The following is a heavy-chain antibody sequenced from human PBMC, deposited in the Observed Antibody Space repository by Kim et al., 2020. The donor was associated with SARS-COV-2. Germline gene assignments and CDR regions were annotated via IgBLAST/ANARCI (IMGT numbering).Heavy chain of an antibody. Sequence: SETLSLTCTVSGGSISSNTNWWTWVRQAPGKGLEWIGEIWHSGTTNYNPSLKSRLTMSVDKSKNLFSLKLTSVTAADTGVYYCARDVTVGWSWVRMDVWGQGTTVTVSS. CDR2: IWHSGTT. D-gene: IGHD2-21*02. V-gene: IGHV4-4*02. CDR1: GGSISSNTNW. CDR3: ARDVTVGWSWVRMDV. J-gene: IGHJ6*02.